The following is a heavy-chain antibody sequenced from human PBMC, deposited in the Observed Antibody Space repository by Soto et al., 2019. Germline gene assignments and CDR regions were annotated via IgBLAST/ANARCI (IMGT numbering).Heavy chain of an antibody. V-gene: IGHV1-69*01. CDR3: ARVLYYGSGSYSPYGMDV. Sequence: QVQLVQSGAEVKKPGSSVKVSCKASGGTFSSYAISWVRQAPGQGLEWMGGIIPISDTTNYARKFQGRISITADASTGTVNMELSSLTSEDTAQYYCARVLYYGSGSYSPYGMDVWGQGTTVTVSS. CDR2: IIPISDTT. J-gene: IGHJ6*02. CDR1: GGTFSSYA. D-gene: IGHD3-10*01.